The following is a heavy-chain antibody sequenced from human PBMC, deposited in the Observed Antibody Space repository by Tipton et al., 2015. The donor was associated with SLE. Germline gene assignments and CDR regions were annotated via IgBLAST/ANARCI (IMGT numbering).Heavy chain of an antibody. CDR1: GESVSSSGYY. CDR2: IYPSGDT. Sequence: TLSLTCSVSGESVSSSGYYWGWIRQPPGKGLEWIGSIYPSGDTYYNPSLKSRVTISVDTSKNQFSLNLSSVTAADTAVYYCARDEYRYDTTGYHLLGHFDFWGQGTLVTVSS. J-gene: IGHJ4*02. D-gene: IGHD3-22*01. V-gene: IGHV4-39*07. CDR3: ARDEYRYDTTGYHLLGHFDF.